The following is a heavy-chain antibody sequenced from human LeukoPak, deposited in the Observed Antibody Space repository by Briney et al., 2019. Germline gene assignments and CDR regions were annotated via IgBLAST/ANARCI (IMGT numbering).Heavy chain of an antibody. V-gene: IGHV3-66*01. J-gene: IGHJ4*02. Sequence: SGGSLRLSCAASGFTVSSNYMSWVRQAPGKGLEWVSVIYSGGSTYYADSVKGRFTISRDNSKNTLYLQMNSLRAEDTAVYYCARASSGYYWDFDYWGQGALVTVSS. CDR2: IYSGGST. D-gene: IGHD3-22*01. CDR1: GFTVSSNY. CDR3: ARASSGYYWDFDY.